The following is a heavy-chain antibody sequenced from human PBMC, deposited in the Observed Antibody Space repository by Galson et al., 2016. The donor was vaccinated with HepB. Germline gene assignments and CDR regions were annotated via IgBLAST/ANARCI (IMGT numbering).Heavy chain of an antibody. D-gene: IGHD2-21*02. CDR3: AKSLLGVTLVSYYYGMDV. CDR1: GFTFSSYA. V-gene: IGHV3-23*01. Sequence: SLRLSCAASGFTFSSYAMSWVRQAPGKGLEWVAVISGRGGSTYYADSVGGRFTISRDNSKNTLYLQMKSLREEDTAVYYCAKSLLGVTLVSYYYGMDVWGQGTTVTVSS. J-gene: IGHJ6*02. CDR2: ISGRGGST.